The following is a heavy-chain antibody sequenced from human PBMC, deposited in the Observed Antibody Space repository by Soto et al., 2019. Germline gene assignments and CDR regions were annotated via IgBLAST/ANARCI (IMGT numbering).Heavy chain of an antibody. D-gene: IGHD3-16*02. J-gene: IGHJ4*02. CDR3: TRSAIRPSGVLIGPFDY. V-gene: IGHV1-3*05. CDR2: INPATVNT. CDR1: GYTFTAYA. Sequence: QVQLAQSGAEERKPGASVKVSCEATGYTFTAYAMHWVRQAPGQRLEWMGWINPATVNTKYSQKVQGRLTITSETSAHTVYMELRSLTSEDTAMYYCTRSAIRPSGVLIGPFDYWGQGNLLTVS.